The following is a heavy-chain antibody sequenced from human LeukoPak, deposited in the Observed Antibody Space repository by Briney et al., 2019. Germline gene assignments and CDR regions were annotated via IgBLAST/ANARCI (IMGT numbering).Heavy chain of an antibody. CDR3: ASHSSSWYGFDY. CDR1: GFTVSSNH. CDR2: IYSGGST. D-gene: IGHD6-13*01. Sequence: GGSLRLSCAASGFTVSSNHMSWVRQGPGKGLEWVSVIYSGGSTYYADSVKGRFTISRDNSKNTLYLQMNSLRAEDTAVYYCASHSSSWYGFDYWGQGTLDTVSS. J-gene: IGHJ4*02. V-gene: IGHV3-53*01.